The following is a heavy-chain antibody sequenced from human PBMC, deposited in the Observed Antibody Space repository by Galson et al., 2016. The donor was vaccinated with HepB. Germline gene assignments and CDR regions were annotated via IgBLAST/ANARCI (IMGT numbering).Heavy chain of an antibody. CDR2: IHYTGGT. D-gene: IGHD3-3*01. CDR3: ARNYDFWSGYYVLDY. Sequence: SWVRQHPGKGLEWIGYIHYTGGTYYNPSLKSRVTISVDTSKNQFSLKLSSVTAADTAVYYCARNYDFWSGYYVLDYWGQGTLVTVSS. V-gene: IGHV4-31*02. J-gene: IGHJ4*02.